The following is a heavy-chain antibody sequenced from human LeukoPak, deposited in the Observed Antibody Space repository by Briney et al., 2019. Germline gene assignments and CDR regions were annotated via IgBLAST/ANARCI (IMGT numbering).Heavy chain of an antibody. CDR3: ARGHPGYRETWAHWFDP. J-gene: IGHJ5*02. CDR2: IIPIFGTA. Sequence: SVKVSCKASGGTFSSYAISWVRQAPGQGLEWMGGIIPIFGTANYAQQFQGRVTITTDESTSTAYMELSSLRSEDTAVYYCARGHPGYRETWAHWFDPWGQGTLVTVSS. CDR1: GGTFSSYA. D-gene: IGHD3-9*01. V-gene: IGHV1-69*05.